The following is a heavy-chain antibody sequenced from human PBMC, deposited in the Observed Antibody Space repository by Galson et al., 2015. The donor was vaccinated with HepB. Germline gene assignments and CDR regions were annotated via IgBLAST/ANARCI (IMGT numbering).Heavy chain of an antibody. CDR1: GFTFSSYW. Sequence: SLRLSCAASGFTFSSYWMSWVRQAPGKGLEWVANIKQGGSEKYYVDSVKGRFTISRDNAKNSLYLQMNSLRAEDTAVYYCARGGTTVTSDYYGMDVWGQGTTVTVSS. CDR2: IKQGGSEK. V-gene: IGHV3-7*03. J-gene: IGHJ6*02. D-gene: IGHD4-17*01. CDR3: ARGGTTVTSDYYGMDV.